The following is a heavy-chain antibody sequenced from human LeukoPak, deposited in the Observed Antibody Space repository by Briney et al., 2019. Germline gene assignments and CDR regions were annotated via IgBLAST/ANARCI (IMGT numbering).Heavy chain of an antibody. Sequence: ETLSLTCTVSGGSISSSSYYWGWIRQPPGKGLEWVGSIYYSGSTYYNPSLKSRVTISVDTSKNQFSLKLSSVTAADTAVYYCVGTMVRGVITFDYWGQGTLVTVSS. CDR1: GGSISSSSYY. J-gene: IGHJ4*02. CDR2: IYYSGST. CDR3: VGTMVRGVITFDY. V-gene: IGHV4-39*01. D-gene: IGHD3-10*01.